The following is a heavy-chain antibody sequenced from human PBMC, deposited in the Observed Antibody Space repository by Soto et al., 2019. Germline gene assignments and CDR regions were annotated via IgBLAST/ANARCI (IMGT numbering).Heavy chain of an antibody. V-gene: IGHV1-18*01. J-gene: IGHJ6*02. CDR3: ARGGDVNYYHGMDV. CDR1: GYTFTSFG. CDR2: ITAYNGKT. D-gene: IGHD5-12*01. Sequence: QVQLVQSGGEVKKPGPSVKLSCTASGYTFTSFGISGVRQAPGQGLEWMGWITAYNGKTNYAQNVQGRVTMTTDTSTRTAYMDLRSLRSDDTAVYYCARGGDVNYYHGMDVWGQGTTVTVSS.